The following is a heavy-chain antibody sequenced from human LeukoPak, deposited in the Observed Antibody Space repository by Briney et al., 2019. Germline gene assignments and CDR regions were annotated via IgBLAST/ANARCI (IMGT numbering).Heavy chain of an antibody. CDR2: ISTTSRYI. Sequence: GGSLRLSCAASGFALGSFTMNWVRQAPGKGLEWVSSISTTSRYIKYADSVKGRFTISRDNAKNSLFLQMDSLRAEDTAFYFCAKDGGDYDFWTGPNPVDSWGQGTLVTVSS. V-gene: IGHV3-21*01. J-gene: IGHJ4*02. CDR3: AKDGGDYDFWTGPNPVDS. CDR1: GFALGSFT. D-gene: IGHD3-3*01.